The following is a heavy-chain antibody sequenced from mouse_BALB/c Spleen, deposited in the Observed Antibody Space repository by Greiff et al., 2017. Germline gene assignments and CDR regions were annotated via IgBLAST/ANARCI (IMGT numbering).Heavy chain of an antibody. CDR3: AGGGITTRAY. V-gene: IGHV1-80*01. D-gene: IGHD1-1*01. CDR2: IYPGDGDT. J-gene: IGHJ3*01. CDR1: GYAFSSYW. Sequence: QVQLQQSGAELVRPGSSVKMSCKASGYAFSSYWMHWVKQRPGQGLEWIGQIYPGDGDTNYNGKFKGKATLTADKSSSTAYMQLSSLTSEDSAVYFCAGGGITTRAYWGQGTLVTVSA.